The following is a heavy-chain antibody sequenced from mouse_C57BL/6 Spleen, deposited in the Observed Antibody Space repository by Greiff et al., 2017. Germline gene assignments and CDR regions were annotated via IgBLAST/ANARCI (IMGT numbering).Heavy chain of an antibody. D-gene: IGHD2-5*01. CDR1: GFTFSDYG. V-gene: IGHV5-17*01. Sequence: EVQLVESGGGLVKPGGSLKLSCAASGFTFSDYGMHWVRQAPEKGLEWVAYISSGSSTIYYADTVKGRFTISRDNAKNTLFLQMTSLRSEDTAMYYCASPGYSNYHYAMDYWGQGTSVTVSS. CDR3: ASPGYSNYHYAMDY. CDR2: ISSGSSTI. J-gene: IGHJ4*01.